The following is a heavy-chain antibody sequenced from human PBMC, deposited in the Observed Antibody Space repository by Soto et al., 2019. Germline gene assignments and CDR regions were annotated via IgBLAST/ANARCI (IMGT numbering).Heavy chain of an antibody. Sequence: QVQLVESGGGFVKPGGSLRLSCAASGFTFSDYYMSWIRQAPGKGLEWISCINSRSTYTNYADSVKGRFTVSRDNAKDSLYLQMNSLTADDTAFYYCTRADNSGYLNGFDPWGQGTLVTVSS. CDR2: INSRSTYT. V-gene: IGHV3-11*06. CDR1: GFTFSDYY. D-gene: IGHD3-22*01. CDR3: TRADNSGYLNGFDP. J-gene: IGHJ5*02.